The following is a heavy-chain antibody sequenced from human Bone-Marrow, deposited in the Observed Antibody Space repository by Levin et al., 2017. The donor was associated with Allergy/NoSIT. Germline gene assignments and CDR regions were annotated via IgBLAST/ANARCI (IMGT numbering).Heavy chain of an antibody. CDR2: ISGDSTYT. J-gene: IGHJ4*02. D-gene: IGHD1-26*01. V-gene: IGHV3-11*03. CDR1: GFTFSDYY. CDR3: AGRGKTKIDN. Sequence: SGGSLRLSCQASGFTFSDYYMTWVRQAPGKGLEWLSYISGDSTYTDYAESVKGRFTISSDNSKKSLYLQLNSLRIEETAGYYCAGRGKTKIDNWGQGTLVIVSS.